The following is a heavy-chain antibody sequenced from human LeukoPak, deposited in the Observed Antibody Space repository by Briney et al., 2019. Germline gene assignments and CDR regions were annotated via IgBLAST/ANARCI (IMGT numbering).Heavy chain of an antibody. J-gene: IGHJ4*02. D-gene: IGHD5-18*01. Sequence: PGGSLRLSCAASGFTFSSHAMNWVRQAPGKGLEWVSVIYSGGSTYYADSMNGRFTISRDNSKNTLYLQMNSLRAEDTAVYYCARDPIHDYWGQGTLVTVSS. CDR1: GFTFSSHA. CDR2: IYSGGST. V-gene: IGHV3-53*01. CDR3: ARDPIHDY.